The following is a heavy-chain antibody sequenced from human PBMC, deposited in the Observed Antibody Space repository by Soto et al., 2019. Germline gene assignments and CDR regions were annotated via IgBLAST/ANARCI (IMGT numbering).Heavy chain of an antibody. CDR1: GGTFSNYA. V-gene: IGHV1-69*12. Sequence: QVQLVQSGAEVKKPGSSVKVSCKVSGGTFSNYAIDWVRLAPGHGLEWMGGIVPIFGTTYYTEKFQGRATIIADDSTTTAYLAMSSLRSEDTAIYYCARVEAVAGLYNYHGLEVWGQGTAVTVSS. CDR3: ARVEAVAGLYNYHGLEV. D-gene: IGHD6-19*01. J-gene: IGHJ6*02. CDR2: IVPIFGTT.